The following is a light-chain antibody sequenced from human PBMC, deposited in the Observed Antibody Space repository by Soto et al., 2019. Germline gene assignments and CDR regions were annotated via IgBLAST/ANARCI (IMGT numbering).Light chain of an antibody. Sequence: EIVMTQSPATLSVSPGEGATLSCRASQSVSSNLAWYQQKPGQAPRLLIYDASTRATGVPARFSDYGSGTDFILPISSLQSEDSALYYCQHYNSWPTFGPGTKVEIK. J-gene: IGKJ3*01. CDR3: QHYNSWPT. CDR1: QSVSSN. V-gene: IGKV3D-15*01. CDR2: DAS.